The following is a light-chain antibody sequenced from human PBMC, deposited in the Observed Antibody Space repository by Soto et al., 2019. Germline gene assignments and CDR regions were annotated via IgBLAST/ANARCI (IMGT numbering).Light chain of an antibody. J-gene: IGLJ2*01. Sequence: SALTQPASVSGSPGQSITISCTGTSSDVGSYNLVSWYQQHPGKAPKLMIYEGSKRPSGVSNRFSGSKSGNTASLTISGLKADDEADYYCCSYAGSSTSVVFCGGTTLTVL. CDR3: CSYAGSSTSVV. V-gene: IGLV2-23*01. CDR2: EGS. CDR1: SSDVGSYNL.